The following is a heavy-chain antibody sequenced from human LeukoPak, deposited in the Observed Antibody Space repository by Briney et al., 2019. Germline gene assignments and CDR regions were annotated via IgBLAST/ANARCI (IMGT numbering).Heavy chain of an antibody. CDR1: GYTFTGYY. CDR3: ARDQGVLLWFGEFDY. J-gene: IGHJ4*02. CDR2: INPNSGGT. Sequence: ASVKASCKASGYTFTGYYMHWVRQAPGQGLEWMGWINPNSGGTNYAQKFQGRVTMTRDTSISTAYMELSRLRSDGTAVYYCARDQGVLLWFGEFDYWGQGTLVTVSS. V-gene: IGHV1-2*02. D-gene: IGHD3-10*01.